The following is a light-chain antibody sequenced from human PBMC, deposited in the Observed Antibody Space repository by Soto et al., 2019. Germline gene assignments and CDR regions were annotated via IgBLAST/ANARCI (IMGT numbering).Light chain of an antibody. CDR3: QSYDSSLSAYV. V-gene: IGLV1-40*01. Sequence: QLVLTQPPSVAGAPGQRVTIPCTGTSSNIGAGHDVHWYQHLPGTAPKLLIYGNGHRPSGVPDRFSGSKSGASASLSIAGLQAEDEADFYCQSYDSSLSAYVFGPGTKLTVL. CDR1: SSNIGAGHD. J-gene: IGLJ1*01. CDR2: GNG.